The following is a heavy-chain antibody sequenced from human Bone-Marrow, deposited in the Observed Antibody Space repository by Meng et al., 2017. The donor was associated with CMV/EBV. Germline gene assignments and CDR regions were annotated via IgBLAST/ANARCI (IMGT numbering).Heavy chain of an antibody. D-gene: IGHD4-11*01. Sequence: GESLKISCAASGFMFSGYSMHWVRQAPGKGLEWVAVISYDGNNIYYADSVKGRFSISRDNSKNTLYLQMNSLRAEDTAVYYCARDDYSNYPIDSWGQGTLVTVSS. V-gene: IGHV3-30*04. CDR2: ISYDGNNI. CDR1: GFMFSGYS. CDR3: ARDDYSNYPIDS. J-gene: IGHJ1*01.